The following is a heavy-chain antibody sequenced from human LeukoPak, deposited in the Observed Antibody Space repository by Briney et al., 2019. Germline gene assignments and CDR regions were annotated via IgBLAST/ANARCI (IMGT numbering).Heavy chain of an antibody. V-gene: IGHV3-23*01. J-gene: IGHJ3*02. D-gene: IGHD4-17*01. Sequence: GGSLRLSCAASGFSFSTSNMNWVRQAPGKGLQWVSAISGDGKGRDYPDSVKGRFTISRDNSKNTLYLQMDSLRAEDTAVYYCAKGIDDYGDYGIWGQGTMVTVSS. CDR3: AKGIDDYGDYGI. CDR1: GFSFSTSN. CDR2: ISGDGKGR.